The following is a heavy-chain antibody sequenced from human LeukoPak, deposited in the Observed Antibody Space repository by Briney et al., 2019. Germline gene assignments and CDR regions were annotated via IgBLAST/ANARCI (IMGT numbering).Heavy chain of an antibody. CDR3: ARSKYSSGSLFDY. CDR2: INPNSGGT. J-gene: IGHJ4*02. V-gene: IGHV1-2*02. Sequence: GASVKVSCKASGYTFTGYYMHWVRQAPGQGLEWMGWINPNSGGTNYAQKFQGRVTMTRDTSISAAYMELSRLRSDDTAVYYCARSKYSSGSLFDYWGQGTLVTVSS. D-gene: IGHD3-22*01. CDR1: GYTFTGYY.